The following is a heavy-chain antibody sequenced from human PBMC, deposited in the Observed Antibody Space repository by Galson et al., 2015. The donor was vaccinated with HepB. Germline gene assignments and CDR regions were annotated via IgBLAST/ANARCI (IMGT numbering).Heavy chain of an antibody. Sequence: SVKVSCKASGYTFTGYYMHWVRQAPGQGLEWMGWINPNSGGTNYAQKFQGRVTMTRDTSISTAYMELSRLRSDDTAVYYCARAGRYCSSTSCYKYYYYYYMDVWGKGTTVTVSS. V-gene: IGHV1-2*02. CDR3: ARAGRYCSSTSCYKYYYYYYMDV. CDR1: GYTFTGYY. CDR2: INPNSGGT. D-gene: IGHD2-2*02. J-gene: IGHJ6*03.